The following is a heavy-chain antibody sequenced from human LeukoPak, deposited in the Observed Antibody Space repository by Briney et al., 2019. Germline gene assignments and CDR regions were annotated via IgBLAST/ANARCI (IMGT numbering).Heavy chain of an antibody. CDR3: ARTSTCSGGSCYSGY. Sequence: SETLSLTCAVYGWSFSGYYWSWIRQPPGKGLEWIGEINQSRSTNYNPSLKSRLTISVDTSKNPFSLKLSSVTAADTAVYYCARTSTCSGGSCYSGYWGQGTLVTVSS. CDR1: GWSFSGYY. V-gene: IGHV4-34*01. D-gene: IGHD2-15*01. CDR2: INQSRST. J-gene: IGHJ4*02.